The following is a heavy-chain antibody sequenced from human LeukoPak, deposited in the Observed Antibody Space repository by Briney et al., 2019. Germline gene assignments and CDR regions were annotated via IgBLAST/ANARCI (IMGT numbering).Heavy chain of an antibody. V-gene: IGHV3-33*08. D-gene: IGHD3-22*01. CDR3: ARYDYDISSGEAFDI. J-gene: IGHJ3*02. CDR2: IWYDGSNK. Sequence: QPGGSLRLSCAASGFTFNTYTMNWVRQAPGKGLEWVAVIWYDGSNKYYADSVKGRFTISRDNSKNTLYLQMNSLRAEDTAVYYCARYDYDISSGEAFDIWGQGTMVTVSS. CDR1: GFTFNTYT.